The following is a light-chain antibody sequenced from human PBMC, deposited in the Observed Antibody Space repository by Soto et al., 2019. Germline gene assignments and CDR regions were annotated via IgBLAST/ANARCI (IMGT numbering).Light chain of an antibody. CDR1: QSVSTN. CDR3: QQYHDWVT. Sequence: VMTQSPGTLSVSPGETATLSCGTSQSVSTNLAWYQQKPGQPPRLIIYDASTRATGIPARFRGSGSGTECTLTISYLRPEDFAVYFCQQYHDWVTFGGGTKVEI. J-gene: IGKJ4*01. V-gene: IGKV3D-15*01. CDR2: DAS.